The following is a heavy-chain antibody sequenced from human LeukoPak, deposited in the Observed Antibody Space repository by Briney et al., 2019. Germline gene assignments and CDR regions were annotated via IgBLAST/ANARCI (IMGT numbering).Heavy chain of an antibody. Sequence: GGSLRLSCAASGFTVSSNYMSWVRQAPGKGLEWVSVIYSGGSTYYADSVKGRFTISRDNSKNTLHLQMNSLRAEDTAVYYCAKDKSGVLWFGESAFDYWGQGTLVTVSS. CDR2: IYSGGST. J-gene: IGHJ4*02. V-gene: IGHV3-53*01. CDR3: AKDKSGVLWFGESAFDY. CDR1: GFTVSSNY. D-gene: IGHD3-10*01.